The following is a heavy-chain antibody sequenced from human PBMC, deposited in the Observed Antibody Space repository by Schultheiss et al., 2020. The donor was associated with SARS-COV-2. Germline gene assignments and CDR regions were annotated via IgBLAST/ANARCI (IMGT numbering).Heavy chain of an antibody. J-gene: IGHJ6*02. CDR1: GGTFTSYA. CDR2: INAGNGNT. CDR3: ARGDPRYYDFWSGRGGMDV. Sequence: ASVKVSCKASGGTFTSYAMHWVRQAPGQRLEWMGWINAGNGNTKYSQKFQGRVTITRDTSASTAYMELSSLRSEDTAVYYCARGDPRYYDFWSGRGGMDVWGQGTTVTVSS. V-gene: IGHV1-3*01. D-gene: IGHD3-3*01.